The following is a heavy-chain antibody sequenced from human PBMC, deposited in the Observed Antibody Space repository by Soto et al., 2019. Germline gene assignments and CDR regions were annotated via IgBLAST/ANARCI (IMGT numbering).Heavy chain of an antibody. CDR2: IYYSGST. CDR1: GGSISSGGYY. J-gene: IGHJ5*02. D-gene: IGHD6-13*01. CDR3: AREWTSIAAAGPTYNWFDP. Sequence: SETLSLTCTVSGGSISSGGYYWSWIRQHPGKGLEWIGYIYYSGSTYYNPPLKSRVTISVDTSKNQFSLKLSSVTAADTAVYYCAREWTSIAAAGPTYNWFDPWGQGTLVTVSS. V-gene: IGHV4-31*03.